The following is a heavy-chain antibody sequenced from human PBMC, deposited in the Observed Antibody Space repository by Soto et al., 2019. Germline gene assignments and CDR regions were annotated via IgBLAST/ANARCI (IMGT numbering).Heavy chain of an antibody. J-gene: IGHJ4*02. V-gene: IGHV4-34*01. CDR1: GGSFSGYY. CDR2: INHSGST. CDR3: ARGLFDYIWGSYLEIDY. D-gene: IGHD3-16*02. Sequence: SGTLSLTCAVYGGSFSGYYWSWIRQPPGKGLEWIGEINHSGSTNYNPSLKSRVTISVDTSKNQFSLKLSSVTAADTAVYYCARGLFDYIWGSYLEIDYWGQGTLVTVSS.